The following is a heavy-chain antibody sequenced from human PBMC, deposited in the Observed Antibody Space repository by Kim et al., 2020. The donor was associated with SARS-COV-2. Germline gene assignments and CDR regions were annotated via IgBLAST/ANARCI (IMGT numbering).Heavy chain of an antibody. J-gene: IGHJ6*02. CDR3: AREGYDSSGYYLTHIPYYYYYGMDV. CDR2: ISYDGSNK. D-gene: IGHD3-22*01. CDR1: GFTFSSYA. Sequence: GGSLRLSCAASGFTFSSYAMHWVRQAPGKGLEWVAVISYDGSNKYYADSVKGRFTISRDNSKNTLYLQMNSLRAEDTAVYYCAREGYDSSGYYLTHIPYYYYYGMDVWGQGTTVTVSS. V-gene: IGHV3-30*04.